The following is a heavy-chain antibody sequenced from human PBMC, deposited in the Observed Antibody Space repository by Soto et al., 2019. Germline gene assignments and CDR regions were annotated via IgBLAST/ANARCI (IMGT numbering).Heavy chain of an antibody. J-gene: IGHJ5*02. Sequence: GGSLRLSCAASGFTFSSYSMNWVRQAPGKGLEWVSYISSSSSTIYYADSVKGRFTISRDNSKNSLYLQMNSLRTEDTALYYCAKASGGVGATGWFDPWGQGTLVTVSS. CDR2: ISSSSSTI. CDR1: GFTFSSYS. V-gene: IGHV3-48*04. CDR3: AKASGGVGATGWFDP. D-gene: IGHD1-26*01.